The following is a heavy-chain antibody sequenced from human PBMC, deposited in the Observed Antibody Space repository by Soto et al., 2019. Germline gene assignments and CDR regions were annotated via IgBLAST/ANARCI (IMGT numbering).Heavy chain of an antibody. CDR1: GGSISSGDYY. Sequence: QVQLQESGPGLVKPSQTLSLTCTVSGGSISSGDYYWSWIRQPPGKGLEWIGYIYYSGSTYYNPSLKSRVTISVDTSKNQFSLKLSSVTAADTAVYYCARKALTGYSSRTLWFDPWGQGTLVTVSS. J-gene: IGHJ5*02. CDR2: IYYSGST. D-gene: IGHD6-13*01. CDR3: ARKALTGYSSRTLWFDP. V-gene: IGHV4-30-4*01.